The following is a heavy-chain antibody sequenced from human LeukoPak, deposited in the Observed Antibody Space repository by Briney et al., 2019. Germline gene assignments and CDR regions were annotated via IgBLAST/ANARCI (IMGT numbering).Heavy chain of an antibody. Sequence: GGSLRLSCAASGFTFSSYSMNWVRQAPGKGLEWVSSISSSSSYIYYADSVKGRFTISRDNAKNSLYLQMNSLRAEDTAVYCCARGPYSSSWYDWFDPWGQGTLVTVSS. D-gene: IGHD6-13*01. CDR2: ISSSSSYI. V-gene: IGHV3-21*01. CDR1: GFTFSSYS. CDR3: ARGPYSSSWYDWFDP. J-gene: IGHJ5*02.